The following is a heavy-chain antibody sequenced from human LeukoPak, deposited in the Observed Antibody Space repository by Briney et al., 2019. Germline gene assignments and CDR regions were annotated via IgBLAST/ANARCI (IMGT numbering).Heavy chain of an antibody. D-gene: IGHD5-24*01. J-gene: IGHJ5*02. CDR1: GYTFTSNY. CDR2: ISPSGGST. Sequence: ASVTVSCTAFGYTFTSNYMHWVRQAPGQGPEWMGVISPSGGSTTYAQKFQGRVTLTRDMSTSTDYLELSSLRSEDTAVYYCARDNSVRDEAWWFNPWGQGTLVTVSS. V-gene: IGHV1-46*01. CDR3: ARDNSVRDEAWWFNP.